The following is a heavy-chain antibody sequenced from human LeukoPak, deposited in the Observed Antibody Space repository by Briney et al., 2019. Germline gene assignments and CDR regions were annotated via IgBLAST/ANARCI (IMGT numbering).Heavy chain of an antibody. D-gene: IGHD3-3*01. J-gene: IGHJ5*01. CDR2: INPAGNYA. CDR3: VRDWDHYDFDS. V-gene: IGHV3-74*01. Sequence: GGSLRLSCAASGFTFSNYWVHWVRQAPGKGLVWVSRINPAGNYANYADSVKGRFTISRDNAKNTVYLQMNSLRAEDTALFYCVRDWDHYDFDSWGQGTLVTVSS. CDR1: GFTFSNYW.